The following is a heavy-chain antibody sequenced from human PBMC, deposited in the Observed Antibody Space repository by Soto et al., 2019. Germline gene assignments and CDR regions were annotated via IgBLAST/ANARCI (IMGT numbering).Heavy chain of an antibody. CDR2: INPSGGST. D-gene: IGHD6-13*01. V-gene: IGHV1-46*01. CDR3: ARARAAAGYYYYYGMDV. CDR1: GYTFTSYD. Sequence: ASVKVSCKASGYTFTSYDMHWVRQAPGQGLEWMGIINPSGGSTSSAQKFQGRVTMTRDTSTSTVYMELSSLRSEDTAVYYCARARAAAGYYYYYGMDVWGQGPTVTVSS. J-gene: IGHJ6*02.